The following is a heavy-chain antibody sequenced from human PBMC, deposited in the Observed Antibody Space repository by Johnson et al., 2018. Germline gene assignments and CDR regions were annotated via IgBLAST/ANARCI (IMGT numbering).Heavy chain of an antibody. CDR1: GFTFGDYA. J-gene: IGHJ6*03. Sequence: QVQLQESGGGLVQPGRSLRLSCTASGFTFGDYAMSWFRQAPGKGLEWVAVISYDGSNKYYADSVKGRFTISRDDSKNPLYLQMNSLTTEDTAVYYCTKSVMLTPHPPNYYDSRGYYYYYMDVWGKGTTGTVSS. CDR3: TKSVMLTPHPPNYYDSRGYYYYYMDV. V-gene: IGHV3-30*18. CDR2: ISYDGSNK. D-gene: IGHD3-22*01.